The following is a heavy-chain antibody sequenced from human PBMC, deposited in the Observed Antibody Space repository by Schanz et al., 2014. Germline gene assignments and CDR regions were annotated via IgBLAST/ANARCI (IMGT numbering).Heavy chain of an antibody. D-gene: IGHD2-2*02. V-gene: IGHV1-69*02. CDR2: IIPILGIA. J-gene: IGHJ6*03. Sequence: QVQLVQSEAEVKKPGSSVKVSCKASGGTFSSYTISWVRQAPGQGLEWMGRIIPILGIANYAQNFQGRVTITADQSTSTAYMELTSLRSEDAAVYYCAGAYCISASSYTGCYYRDVWGKGTTVTVSS. CDR1: GGTFSSYT. CDR3: AGAYCISASSYTGCYYRDV.